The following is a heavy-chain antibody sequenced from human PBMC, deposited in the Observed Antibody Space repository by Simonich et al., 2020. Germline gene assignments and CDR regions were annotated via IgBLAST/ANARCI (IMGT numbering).Heavy chain of an antibody. Sequence: QVQLQQWGAGLLKPSETLSLTCAVYGGSFSGYYWSWIRQPPGKGLEWIGEINHSGSTHYNPSPKSRVTISVDTSKNQFSLKLSSVTAADTAVYYCARHLQLGPFDYWGQGTLVTVSS. CDR2: INHSGST. V-gene: IGHV4-34*01. CDR1: GGSFSGYY. D-gene: IGHD1-1*01. J-gene: IGHJ4*02. CDR3: ARHLQLGPFDY.